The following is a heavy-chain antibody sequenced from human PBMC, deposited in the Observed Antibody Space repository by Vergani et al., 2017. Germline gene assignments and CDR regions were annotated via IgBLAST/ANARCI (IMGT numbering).Heavy chain of an antibody. D-gene: IGHD3-9*01. V-gene: IGHV3-23*01. Sequence: EVQLLESGGGLVQPGGSLRLSCAASGFTFSSYAMSWVRQAPGKGLEWVSAISGSGGSTYYADSVKGRFTISRDNSKNTLYLQMNSLRAEDTAVYYCAGAGMISLTGYYMGGWFDPWGQGTLVTVSS. J-gene: IGHJ5*02. CDR2: ISGSGGST. CDR1: GFTFSSYA. CDR3: AGAGMISLTGYYMGGWFDP.